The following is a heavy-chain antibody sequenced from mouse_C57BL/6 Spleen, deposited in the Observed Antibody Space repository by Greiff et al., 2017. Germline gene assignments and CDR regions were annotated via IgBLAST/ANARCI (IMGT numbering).Heavy chain of an antibody. CDR3: ARHYGSSPYAMDY. D-gene: IGHD1-1*01. Sequence: VQLQQSGPELVKPGASVKLSCKASGYTFTSYWMHWVKQRPGQGLEWIGEIDPSDSYTNYNQKFKGKSTLTVDKSSSTAYMQLSSLTSEDSAVYYCARHYGSSPYAMDYWGQGTSVTVSS. CDR2: IDPSDSYT. V-gene: IGHV1-69*01. CDR1: GYTFTSYW. J-gene: IGHJ4*01.